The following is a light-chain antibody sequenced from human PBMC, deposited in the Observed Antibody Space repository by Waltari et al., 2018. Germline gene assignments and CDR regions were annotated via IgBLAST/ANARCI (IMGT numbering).Light chain of an antibody. CDR3: QQGYSYPFS. Sequence: DIQMTQSPSSLSASVGDTVTITCQASQGIDNTLNWYQQKPGKAPKLLIYRASSLQSGIPSRFCGSGSGTDFTLTISSLQPEDFTTYFCQQGYSYPFSFGQGTKVEIK. CDR2: RAS. V-gene: IGKV1-NL1*01. CDR1: QGIDNT. J-gene: IGKJ2*03.